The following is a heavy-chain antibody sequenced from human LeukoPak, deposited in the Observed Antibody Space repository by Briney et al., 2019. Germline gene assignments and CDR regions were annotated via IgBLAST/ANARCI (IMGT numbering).Heavy chain of an antibody. D-gene: IGHD1-26*01. CDR3: ARDGYSGSYYRLYYFFMDV. J-gene: IGHJ6*03. V-gene: IGHV3-23*01. CDR1: GFTFSSYA. Sequence: GGSLRLSYAASGFTFSSYAMSWVRQAPGKGLEWVSGISGSGGSRFYTDSVKGRFTISRDNSENTLYLQMNSLRGEDTAVYYCARDGYSGSYYRLYYFFMDVWGKGTTVTVSS. CDR2: ISGSGGSR.